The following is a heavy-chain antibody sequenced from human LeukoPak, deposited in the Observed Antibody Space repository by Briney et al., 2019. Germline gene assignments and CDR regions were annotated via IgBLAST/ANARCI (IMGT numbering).Heavy chain of an antibody. J-gene: IGHJ3*02. V-gene: IGHV3-48*03. CDR1: GFTFSSYE. CDR3: ARDGKYSGAFDI. CDR2: ISSSGSTI. D-gene: IGHD1-26*01. Sequence: GGSLRLSCAASGFTFSSYEMNWVRQAPGKGLEWVSYISSSGSTIYYADSVKGRFTISRDNAKNSLYLQMNSLRAEDTAVYYCARDGKYSGAFDIWGQGTMVTVSS.